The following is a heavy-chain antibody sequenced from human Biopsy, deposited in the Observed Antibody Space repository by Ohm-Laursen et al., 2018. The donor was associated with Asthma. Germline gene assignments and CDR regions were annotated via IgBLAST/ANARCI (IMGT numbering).Heavy chain of an antibody. CDR2: VNTGNGDT. V-gene: IGHV1-3*04. D-gene: IGHD3-9*01. CDR3: AKTFFDFLTGQVKDVFGV. J-gene: IGHJ3*01. CDR1: GYNFISFA. Sequence: ASVKVSCNASGYNFISFAIHWVRQAPGQRLEWMGWVNTGNGDTKYSQKFQGRVTITRDTSASTAYMELRSLRSEDTATYYCAKTFFDFLTGQVKDVFGVWGQGTMVTVSS.